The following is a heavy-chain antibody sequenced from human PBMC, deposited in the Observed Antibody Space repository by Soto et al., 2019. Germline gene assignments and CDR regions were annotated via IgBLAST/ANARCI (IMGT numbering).Heavy chain of an antibody. CDR2: ISAYNGNT. D-gene: IGHD6-19*01. CDR3: ATEYDSGWSKSTVYNWFDP. V-gene: IGHV1-18*01. J-gene: IGHJ5*02. CDR1: GYTFTSYG. Sequence: QVQLVQSGAEVKKPGASVKVSCKASGYTFTSYGISWVRQAPGQGLEWMGWISAYNGNTNYAQKLQGRVTMTTDTSTSTAYMELRSVRSDDTAVYYCATEYDSGWSKSTVYNWFDPWGQGTLVTVSS.